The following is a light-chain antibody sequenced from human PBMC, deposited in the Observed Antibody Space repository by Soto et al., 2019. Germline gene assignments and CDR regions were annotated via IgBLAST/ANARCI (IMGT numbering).Light chain of an antibody. CDR3: SSFVAGNNYWV. J-gene: IGLJ3*02. CDR1: SSDVGNCNC. CDR2: EVT. Sequence: QSALTQPASVSGSPGQSITISCTGASSDVGNCNCVSWYQQHPGKAPKLMIYEVTKRPSGVPDRFSASKSGNTASLTVSGLQAEDEADYYCSSFVAGNNYWVFGGGTKLTVL. V-gene: IGLV2-8*01.